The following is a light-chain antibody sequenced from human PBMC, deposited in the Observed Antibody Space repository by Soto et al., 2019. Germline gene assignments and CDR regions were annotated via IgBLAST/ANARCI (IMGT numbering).Light chain of an antibody. CDR1: SSDVGVYNY. J-gene: IGLJ1*01. CDR3: SSYTSSSTYV. V-gene: IGLV2-14*01. CDR2: DVS. Sequence: QSALTQPASVSGSPGPSITISCTGTSSDVGVYNYVSWYQQQPGKAPKLMLYDVSNRPSGVSNRFSGSKSGNTASLTIAGLQAEDEADYYCSSYTSSSTYVFGTGTKVTV.